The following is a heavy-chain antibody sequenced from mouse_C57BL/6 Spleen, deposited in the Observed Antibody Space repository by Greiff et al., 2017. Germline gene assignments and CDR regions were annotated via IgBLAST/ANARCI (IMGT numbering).Heavy chain of an antibody. J-gene: IGHJ2*01. V-gene: IGHV1-55*01. Sequence: QVHVKQSGAELVKPGASVKMSCKASGYTFTSYWITWVKQRPGQGLEWIGDIYPGSGSTNYNEKFKSKATLTVDTSTSTAYMQLSSLTSEDSAVYYCARDYGRSPYYFDYWGQGTTLTVSS. D-gene: IGHD1-1*01. CDR2: IYPGSGST. CDR1: GYTFTSYW. CDR3: ARDYGRSPYYFDY.